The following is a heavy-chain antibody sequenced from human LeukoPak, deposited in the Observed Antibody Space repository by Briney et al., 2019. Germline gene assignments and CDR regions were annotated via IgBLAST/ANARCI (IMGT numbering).Heavy chain of an antibody. CDR3: ARDLMPGSYYDSSGFIDY. J-gene: IGHJ4*02. CDR2: ISYDGSNK. CDR1: GFTFSSYA. D-gene: IGHD3-22*01. V-gene: IGHV3-30-3*01. Sequence: PGRSLRHSCAASGFTFSSYAMHWVRQAPGKGLEWVAVISYDGSNKYYADSVKGRFTISRDNSKNTLYLQMNSLRADDTAVYYCARDLMPGSYYDSSGFIDYWGQGTLVTVSS.